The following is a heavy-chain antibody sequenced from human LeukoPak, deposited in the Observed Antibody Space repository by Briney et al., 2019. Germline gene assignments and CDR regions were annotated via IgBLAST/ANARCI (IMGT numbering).Heavy chain of an antibody. V-gene: IGHV1-69*06. CDR1: GGTFSSYA. Sequence: ASVKVSCKASGGTFSSYAISWVRQAPGQGLEWMGGIIPIFGTANYAQKFQGRVTITADKSTSTAYMELSSLRSEDTAVYYCATSDYGGNSNAFDIWGQGTMVTVSS. D-gene: IGHD4-23*01. J-gene: IGHJ3*02. CDR2: IIPIFGTA. CDR3: ATSDYGGNSNAFDI.